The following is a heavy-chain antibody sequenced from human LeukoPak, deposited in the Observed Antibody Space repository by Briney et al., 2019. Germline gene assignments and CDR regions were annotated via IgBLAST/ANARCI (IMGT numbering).Heavy chain of an antibody. D-gene: IGHD3-16*01. CDR3: ARNGGLRSGLGAFDI. Sequence: GGSLRLSCAASGFTFSSYAMHWVRQAPGKGLEYVSAISSNGGSTYYANSVKGRFTISRDNSKNTLYLQMGSLRAEDMAVYYCARNGGLRSGLGAFDIWGQGTMVTVSS. V-gene: IGHV3-64*01. CDR2: ISSNGGST. J-gene: IGHJ3*02. CDR1: GFTFSSYA.